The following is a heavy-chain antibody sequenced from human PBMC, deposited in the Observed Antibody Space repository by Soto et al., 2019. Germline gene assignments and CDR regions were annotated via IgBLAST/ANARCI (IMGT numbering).Heavy chain of an antibody. J-gene: IGHJ4*02. CDR3: ATMEPPAKGLYYFDY. D-gene: IGHD1-1*01. CDR2: ISYSGST. CDR1: GGSISSGNYY. Sequence: PSETLSLTCTVSGGSISSGNYYWSWIRQPPGKGLEWIGFISYSGSTYYNASLKSRFTISVDTSKNQFSLNLSFVTAADTGGYYCATMEPPAKGLYYFDYGGQGTRATVSS. V-gene: IGHV4-30-4*01.